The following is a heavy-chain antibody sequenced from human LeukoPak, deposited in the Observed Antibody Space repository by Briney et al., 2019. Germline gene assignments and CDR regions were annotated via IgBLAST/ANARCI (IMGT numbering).Heavy chain of an antibody. CDR3: AKEVYVMEWLFPFDY. Sequence: GGSLRLSCAASGFTFSSYTMNWVRQAPGKGLEWVSAISGSGGSTYYADSVKGRFTISRDNSKNTLYLQMNSLRAEDTAVYYCAKEVYVMEWLFPFDYWGQGTLVTVSS. D-gene: IGHD3-3*01. J-gene: IGHJ4*02. CDR1: GFTFSSYT. CDR2: ISGSGGST. V-gene: IGHV3-23*01.